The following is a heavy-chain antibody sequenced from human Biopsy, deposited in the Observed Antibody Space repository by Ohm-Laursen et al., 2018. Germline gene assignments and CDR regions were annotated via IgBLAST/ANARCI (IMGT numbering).Heavy chain of an antibody. CDR2: SIPLFNTA. CDR1: GGTFTNHA. J-gene: IGHJ2*01. D-gene: IGHD3-22*01. V-gene: IGHV1-69*06. CDR3: TRFPLGAYDDSGSYRAVEHWYFDL. Sequence: SSVKVSCKASGGTFTNHAVGWVRQAPGQGLEWVGSSIPLFNTANYADKFQGRVTLTADKSTTTAYMELSSLRSEDTAIYYCTRFPLGAYDDSGSYRAVEHWYFDLWGRGTLVTVSS.